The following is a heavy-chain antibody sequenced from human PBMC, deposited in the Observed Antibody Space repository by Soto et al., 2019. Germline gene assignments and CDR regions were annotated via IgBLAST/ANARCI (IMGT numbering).Heavy chain of an antibody. CDR3: AKVGIMITFGESDPPY. Sequence: PGGSLRLSCAASGFTFSSYAMSWVRQAPGKGLEWVSAISGSGGSTYYADSVKGRFTISRDNSKNTLYLQMNSLRAEDTAVYYCAKVGIMITFGESDPPYWGQGTLVTVSS. V-gene: IGHV3-23*01. J-gene: IGHJ4*02. D-gene: IGHD3-16*01. CDR2: ISGSGGST. CDR1: GFTFSSYA.